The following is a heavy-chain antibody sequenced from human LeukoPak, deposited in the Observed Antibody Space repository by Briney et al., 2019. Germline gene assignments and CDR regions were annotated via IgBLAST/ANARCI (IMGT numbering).Heavy chain of an antibody. CDR1: GGSISSHY. D-gene: IGHD3-9*01. CDR2: IYYSGST. J-gene: IGHJ6*02. CDR3: ARLRVRYFDWALKDYYYGMDV. V-gene: IGHV4-59*11. Sequence: PSETLSLTCTVSGGSISSHYWSWIRQPPGKGLEWIGYIYYSGSTNYNPSLKSRVTISVDTSKNQFSLKLSSVTAADTAMYYCARLRVRYFDWALKDYYYGMDVWGQGTTVTVSS.